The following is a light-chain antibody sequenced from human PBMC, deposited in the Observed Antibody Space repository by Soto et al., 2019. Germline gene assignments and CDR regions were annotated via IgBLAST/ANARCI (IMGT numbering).Light chain of an antibody. CDR2: NAY. J-gene: IGKJ3*01. CDR3: QQYNKWPPFT. Sequence: EIVLTQSPGTLSLSPGERATLSCRASQSVSNNYLAWYQQKPGQAPRLLIYNAYTRATGIPARFRGSGSGTDFTLTINSLQSEDFAVYYCQQYNKWPPFTFGPGTKVDIK. CDR1: QSVSNN. V-gene: IGKV3-15*01.